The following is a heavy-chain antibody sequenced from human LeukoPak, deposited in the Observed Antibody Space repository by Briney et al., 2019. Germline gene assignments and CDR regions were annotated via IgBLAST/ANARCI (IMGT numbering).Heavy chain of an antibody. CDR2: IWYDGSNK. Sequence: GGSLRLSCAASGFTFSSYGMHWVRQAPGKGLEWVAVIWYDGSNKYYADSVKGRFTISRDNSKNTLYLQMNSLRAEDTAVYYCARDPSEKIVGASFDYWGQGTLVTVSS. CDR1: GFTFSSYG. J-gene: IGHJ4*02. CDR3: ARDPSEKIVGASFDY. V-gene: IGHV3-33*01. D-gene: IGHD1-26*01.